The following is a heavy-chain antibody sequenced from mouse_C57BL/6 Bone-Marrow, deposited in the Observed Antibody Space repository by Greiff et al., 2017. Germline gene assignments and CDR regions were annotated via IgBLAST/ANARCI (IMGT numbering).Heavy chain of an antibody. CDR3: ARGIYYDYDGSVWYFDV. Sequence: QVQLQQSGPELVKPGASVKISCKASGYAFSSSWMNWVKQRPGKGLEWIGRIYPGDGDTNYNGKFKGKATLTADKSSSTAYMQLSSLTSEDSAVYFCARGIYYDYDGSVWYFDVWGTGTTVTVSS. CDR1: GYAFSSSW. V-gene: IGHV1-82*01. J-gene: IGHJ1*03. CDR2: IYPGDGDT. D-gene: IGHD2-4*01.